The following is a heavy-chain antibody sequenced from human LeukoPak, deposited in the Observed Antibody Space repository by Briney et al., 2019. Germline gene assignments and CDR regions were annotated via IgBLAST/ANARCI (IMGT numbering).Heavy chain of an antibody. CDR2: MFNSGNT. CDR3: ASRRQLGPIDY. Sequence: SQTLSLTCTVSGGSVSSRDYYWTWIRQPPGKGLEWIGYMFNSGNTYYNPSLKSRLTISIDTSKNQFSLKLSSVTAADTAVYYCASRRQLGPIDYWGQGTLVTVSS. CDR1: GGSVSSRDYY. D-gene: IGHD6-6*01. J-gene: IGHJ4*02. V-gene: IGHV4-30-4*08.